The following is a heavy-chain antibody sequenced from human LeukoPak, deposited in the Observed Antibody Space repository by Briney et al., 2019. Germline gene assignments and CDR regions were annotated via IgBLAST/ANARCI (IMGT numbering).Heavy chain of an antibody. V-gene: IGHV1-18*01. J-gene: IGHJ6*02. Sequence: ASVKVSCKASGYTFTSYGISWVRQAPGQGLEWMGWISAYNGNTNYAQKLQGRVTMTTDTSTSTAYMELRSLRSDDTAVYYCARDGYSNYVSHYYYGMDVWGQGTTVTVSS. CDR1: GYTFTSYG. CDR2: ISAYNGNT. D-gene: IGHD4-11*01. CDR3: ARDGYSNYVSHYYYGMDV.